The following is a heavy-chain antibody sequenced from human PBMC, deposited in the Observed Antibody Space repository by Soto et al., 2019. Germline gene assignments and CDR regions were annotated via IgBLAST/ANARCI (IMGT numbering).Heavy chain of an antibody. CDR2: ISYDGSNK. Sequence: QVQLVESGGGVVQPGRSLRLSCAASGFTFSSYGMHWVRQAPGKGLEWVAVISYDGSNKYYADSVKGRFTISRDNSKNTLYLQMNSLRAEDTAVYYCAKDRGSGSYYFDYWGQGPLVTVSS. J-gene: IGHJ4*02. D-gene: IGHD1-26*01. CDR3: AKDRGSGSYYFDY. V-gene: IGHV3-30*18. CDR1: GFTFSSYG.